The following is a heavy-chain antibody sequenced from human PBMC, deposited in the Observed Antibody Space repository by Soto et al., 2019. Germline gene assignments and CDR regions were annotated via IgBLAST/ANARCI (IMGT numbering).Heavy chain of an antibody. CDR3: AKEAGWDGDYAAFDI. J-gene: IGHJ3*02. D-gene: IGHD4-17*01. CDR1: GFTFSSYG. CDR2: ISYDGSNK. Sequence: QVQLVESGGGVVQPGRSLRLSCAASGFTFSSYGMHWVRQAPGKGLEWVAVISYDGSNKYYADSVKGRFTISRDNSKNTLDLQMNSLRAEDTAVYYCAKEAGWDGDYAAFDIWGQGTMVTVSS. V-gene: IGHV3-30*18.